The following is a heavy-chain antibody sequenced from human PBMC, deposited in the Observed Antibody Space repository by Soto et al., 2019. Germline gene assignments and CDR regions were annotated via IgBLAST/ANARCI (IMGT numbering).Heavy chain of an antibody. V-gene: IGHV3-64*02. J-gene: IGHJ6*02. CDR3: ARDRSGWPYVSGMDV. D-gene: IGHD6-19*01. CDR1: GFTFSSYA. CDR2: ISSNGGST. Sequence: PGGSLRLSCAASGFTFSSYAMHWVRQAPGKGLEYVSAISSNGGSTYYADSVKGRFTISRDNSKNTLYLQMGSLRAEDMAVYYCARDRSGWPYVSGMDVWGQGTTVTVSS.